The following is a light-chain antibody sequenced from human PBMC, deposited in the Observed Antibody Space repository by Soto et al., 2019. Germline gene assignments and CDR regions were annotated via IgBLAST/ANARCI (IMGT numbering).Light chain of an antibody. J-gene: IGLJ2*01. Sequence: QSALTQPPSASGSPGQSVTISCTGTSSDVGAYNYVSWYQQHPGKAPKLMIYEVSKRPSGVPDRFSGSKSGNTASLTVSGLQAEDEANYYCSSYAGSLVVFGGGTKVTVL. V-gene: IGLV2-8*01. CDR2: EVS. CDR3: SSYAGSLVV. CDR1: SSDVGAYNY.